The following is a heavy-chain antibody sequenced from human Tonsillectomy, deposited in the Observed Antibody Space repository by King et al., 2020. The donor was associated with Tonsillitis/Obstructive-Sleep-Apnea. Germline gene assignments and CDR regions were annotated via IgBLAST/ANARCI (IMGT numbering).Heavy chain of an antibody. V-gene: IGHV1-46*01. CDR1: GYTFTSYY. CDR2: INPSGGST. J-gene: IGHJ4*02. D-gene: IGHD2-15*01. CDR3: ASAYCSGGSCYSLDY. Sequence: VQLVQSGAEVKKPGASVKVSCKASGYTFTSYYMHWVRQAPGQGLEWMGIINPSGGSTTYAQKFQGRVTMTRDTSTSTVYIELSSLRSEDTAVYYCASAYCSGGSCYSLDYWGQGSLVTVSS.